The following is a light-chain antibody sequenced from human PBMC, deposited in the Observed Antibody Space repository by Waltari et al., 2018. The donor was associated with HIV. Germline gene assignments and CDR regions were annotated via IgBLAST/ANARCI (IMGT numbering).Light chain of an antibody. CDR1: STDVGHYDY. CDR3: SSYTTRSTVI. Sequence: QSALTQPASVSGSPGQSITISCTGTSTDVGHYDYVSWYRQHPGKAPKLIIYEVSKRPSGVSNRFSGSKSVNTASLTISGLQAEDEADYYCSSYTTRSTVIFGGGTKLTVL. V-gene: IGLV2-14*01. CDR2: EVS. J-gene: IGLJ2*01.